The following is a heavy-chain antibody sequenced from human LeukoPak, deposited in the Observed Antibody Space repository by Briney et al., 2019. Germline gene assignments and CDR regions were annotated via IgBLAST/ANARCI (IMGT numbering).Heavy chain of an antibody. D-gene: IGHD3-16*02. CDR1: GFTFSNYW. CDR2: IRQDGSEK. J-gene: IGHJ4*02. CDR3: ARNYVWGSDRYTDY. V-gene: IGHV3-7*05. Sequence: GGSLRLSCAASGFTFSNYWMTWVRQAPGRGLEWVANIRQDGSEKYYVDSVKGRFTISRDNAKNSLYLQMNSLRAEDTAVYYCARNYVWGSDRYTDYWGQGTLVTVSS.